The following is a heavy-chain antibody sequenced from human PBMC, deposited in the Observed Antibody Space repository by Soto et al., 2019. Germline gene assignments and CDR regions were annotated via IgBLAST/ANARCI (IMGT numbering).Heavy chain of an antibody. CDR1: RFAFSSYS. Sequence: QLVESGGGLVKPGGSLRVSCAASRFAFSSYSMHWVRQAPMKGLEWVASINSVASYVYYADSVEGRFPISRDNAKNSVYRQMNSLRAEDTAVYYCTRDRSSFMRGRIRGPYGGLDVWGQGTTVLVS. D-gene: IGHD3-10*01. CDR3: TRDRSSFMRGRIRGPYGGLDV. V-gene: IGHV3-21*01. J-gene: IGHJ6*02. CDR2: INSVASYV.